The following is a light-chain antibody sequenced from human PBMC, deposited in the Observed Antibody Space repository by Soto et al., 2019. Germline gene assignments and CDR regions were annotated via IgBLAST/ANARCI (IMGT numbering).Light chain of an antibody. CDR2: AAS. CDR3: QQSYITPR. Sequence: DIQMTQSPSSLSASVGDRVTITCRASQSISSYLNWYQQKPGKAPKLLIYAASSLQSGVPSRFSGSGSGTDFTLTIISLQPEDFATYYLQQSYITPRFGPGTKVDIK. V-gene: IGKV1-39*01. CDR1: QSISSY. J-gene: IGKJ3*01.